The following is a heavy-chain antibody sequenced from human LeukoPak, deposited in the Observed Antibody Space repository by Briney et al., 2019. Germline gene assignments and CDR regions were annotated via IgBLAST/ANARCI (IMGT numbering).Heavy chain of an antibody. Sequence: GGSLRLSCAASGFTFSSYGMSWVRQAPGKGLEWASGLSGSGSNTYYADSVKGRFTISRDNSKNTLYLQMNSLRAEDTAMYYCAREGAAVAPYWGQGTLVTVSS. V-gene: IGHV3-23*01. D-gene: IGHD6-13*01. CDR3: AREGAAVAPY. CDR2: LSGSGSNT. CDR1: GFTFSSYG. J-gene: IGHJ4*02.